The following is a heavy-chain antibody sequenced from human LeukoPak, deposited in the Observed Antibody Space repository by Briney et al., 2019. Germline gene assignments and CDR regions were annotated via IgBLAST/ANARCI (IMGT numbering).Heavy chain of an antibody. Sequence: GASVKVSCKASGDIFNSYSVSWVRQAPGQGLEWMGWINPKNGGTKYARKFQDRVTMTRDTSISTAYMELSGLTSDDTGVYYCTRVSGDLIYDAFDVWGQGTLVTVSS. D-gene: IGHD3-10*02. CDR3: TRVSGDLIYDAFDV. J-gene: IGHJ3*01. V-gene: IGHV1-2*02. CDR1: GDIFNSYS. CDR2: INPKNGGT.